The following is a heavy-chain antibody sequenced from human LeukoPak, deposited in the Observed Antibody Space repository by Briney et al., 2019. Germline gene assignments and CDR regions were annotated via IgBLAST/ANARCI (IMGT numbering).Heavy chain of an antibody. J-gene: IGHJ3*02. CDR1: GGSIRSTSYY. Sequence: PSETLSLTCTVSGGSIRSTSYYWSWIRQPAGKGLEWIGRIYTSGSTNYNPSLKSRVTMSVDTSKNQFSLKLSSVTAADTAVYYCAREVDYYDSSGYYNDAFDIWGQGTMVTVSS. D-gene: IGHD3-22*01. V-gene: IGHV4-61*02. CDR3: AREVDYYDSSGYYNDAFDI. CDR2: IYTSGST.